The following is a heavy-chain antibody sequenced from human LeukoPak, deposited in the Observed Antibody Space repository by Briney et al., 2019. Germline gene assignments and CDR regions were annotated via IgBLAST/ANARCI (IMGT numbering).Heavy chain of an antibody. CDR1: GGSFSGYY. CDR2: INHSGST. Sequence: SETLSLTCAVYGGSFSGYYWSWIRQPPGKGLEWIGEINHSGSTNYNPSLKSRVTISVDTSKNQFSLKLSSVTAADTAVYYCARGLDMTTVTLFGRGGEYNWFDPWGQGTLVTVSS. CDR3: ARGLDMTTVTLFGRGGEYNWFDP. J-gene: IGHJ5*02. V-gene: IGHV4-34*01. D-gene: IGHD4-11*01.